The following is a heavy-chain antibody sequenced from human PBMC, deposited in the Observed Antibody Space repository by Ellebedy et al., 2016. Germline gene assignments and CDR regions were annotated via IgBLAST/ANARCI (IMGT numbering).Heavy chain of an antibody. V-gene: IGHV3-9*01. D-gene: IGHD3-10*01. CDR1: GFTFDDYA. CDR3: AKGTMDYLHH. CDR2: ISWNSAAI. J-gene: IGHJ4*02. Sequence: GGSLRLXXATSGFTFDDYALHWVRQVPGKGLEWVSGISWNSAAIGYGEAVKGRFTISRDSAKNYLYLQMNSLRVEDTALYFCAKGTMDYLHHWGQGTLVIVSS.